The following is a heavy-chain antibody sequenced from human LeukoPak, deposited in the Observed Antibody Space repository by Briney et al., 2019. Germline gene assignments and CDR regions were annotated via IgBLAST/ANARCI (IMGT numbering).Heavy chain of an antibody. Sequence: GGSLRLSCAASGFTFSSYPMHWVRQSPVKGLEWVTVISSDGNTIFYEDSVKGRFTIPRDNSKDTLYLQMHSLRHEDTGLYYCARGAVSGSFGDHWGRGTLVTVSS. CDR2: ISSDGNTI. J-gene: IGHJ4*02. CDR1: GFTFSSYP. CDR3: ARGAVSGSFGDH. V-gene: IGHV3-30*04. D-gene: IGHD1-26*01.